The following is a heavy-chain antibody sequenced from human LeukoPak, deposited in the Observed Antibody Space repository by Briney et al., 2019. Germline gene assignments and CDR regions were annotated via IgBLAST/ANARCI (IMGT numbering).Heavy chain of an antibody. CDR3: ARDVIAVAGVGAFDI. CDR2: ISSSSSYI. CDR1: GFTFSSYS. D-gene: IGHD6-19*01. J-gene: IGHJ3*02. Sequence: GGSLRLSCAASGFTFSSYSMNWVRQAPGKGLEWVSSISSSSSYIYYADSVKGRFTISRDNAKNSLYLQMNSLRAEDTAVYYCARDVIAVAGVGAFDIRGQGTMVTVSS. V-gene: IGHV3-21*01.